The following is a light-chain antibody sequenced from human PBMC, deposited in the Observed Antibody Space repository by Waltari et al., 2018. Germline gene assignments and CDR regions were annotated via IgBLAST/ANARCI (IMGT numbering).Light chain of an antibody. V-gene: IGKV1-39*01. J-gene: IGKJ2*01. Sequence: DIQMTQSPSSLSASVGDRVTIACRASQTIPTYLNWYQHKAGEAPNLLIYATSNLESGVPSRFSGSGSGTEFTLTISNLQAEDFATYYCQQSDAFPYTFGQGNKLEIK. CDR2: ATS. CDR1: QTIPTY. CDR3: QQSDAFPYT.